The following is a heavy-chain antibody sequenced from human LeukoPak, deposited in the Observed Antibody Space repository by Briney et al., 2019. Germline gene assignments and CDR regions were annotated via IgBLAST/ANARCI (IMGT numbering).Heavy chain of an antibody. CDR3: ARETYDSSGYYGAFDY. V-gene: IGHV4-34*01. D-gene: IGHD3-22*01. CDR1: GGSFSGYY. J-gene: IGHJ4*02. Sequence: PSETLSLTCAVYGGSFSGYYWSWIRQPPGKGLEWIGEINHSGSTNYNPSLKSRVTISVDTSKNQFSLKLSSVTAADTAVYYCARETYDSSGYYGAFDYWGQGTLVTVSS. CDR2: INHSGST.